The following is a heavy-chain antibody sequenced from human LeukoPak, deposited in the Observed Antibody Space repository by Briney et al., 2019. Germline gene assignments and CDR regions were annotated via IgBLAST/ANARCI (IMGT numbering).Heavy chain of an antibody. J-gene: IGHJ6*02. V-gene: IGHV3-30-3*01. CDR3: ARVGGLSSSSDYYGMDV. CDR1: GFTFSSYA. CDR2: ISYDGSNK. Sequence: GASLRLSCAASGFTFSSYAMHWVRQAPGKGLEWVAVISYDGSNKYYADSVKGRFTISRDNSKNTLYLQMNSLRAEDTAVYYCARVGGLSSSSDYYGMDVWGQGTTVTVSS. D-gene: IGHD6-6*01.